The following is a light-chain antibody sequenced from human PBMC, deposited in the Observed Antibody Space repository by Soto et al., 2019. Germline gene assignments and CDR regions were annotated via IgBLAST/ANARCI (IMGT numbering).Light chain of an antibody. Sequence: AIRLTPSQSSLCASTRAGVALTCRASQGISSYLTWYQQKPGKASKLLIYAASSLQSGVPSRFSGSGSGTDFTLTINSLQSEDFAVYYCQHYVNWPLTFGGGTKVDI. CDR2: AAS. J-gene: IGKJ4*01. CDR1: QGISSY. CDR3: QHYVNWPLT. V-gene: IGKV1-8*01.